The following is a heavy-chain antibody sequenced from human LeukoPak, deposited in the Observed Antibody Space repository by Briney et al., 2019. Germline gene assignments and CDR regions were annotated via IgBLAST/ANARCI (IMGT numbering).Heavy chain of an antibody. CDR1: GFSFLNAW. V-gene: IGHV3-15*01. CDR2: IKSKTDGGGTA. J-gene: IGHJ4*02. D-gene: IGHD2-21*01. Sequence: PGGSLRLSCAASGFSFLNAWMSWVRQAPGKGLEWVGRIKSKTDGGGTADYAAPVKGRFTVSRDDSKNTLYLQMNSLKTEDTAMYYCTTTVAMYFFDYWGQGTLVTVSS. CDR3: TTTVAMYFFDY.